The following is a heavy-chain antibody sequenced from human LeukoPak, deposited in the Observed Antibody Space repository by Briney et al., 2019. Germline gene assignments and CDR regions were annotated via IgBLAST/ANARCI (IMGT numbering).Heavy chain of an antibody. V-gene: IGHV4-59*01. CDR3: ARVVAATSWFAP. Sequence: SETLSLTCTVSGGSITSYYWSWIRQPPGKGLEWIGYIYYSGSTNYNPSLRSRVTISVDASRNHFSLKVTSVTAADTAVYYCARVVAATSWFAPWGQGTLVTVSS. CDR1: GGSITSYY. D-gene: IGHD2-15*01. CDR2: IYYSGST. J-gene: IGHJ5*02.